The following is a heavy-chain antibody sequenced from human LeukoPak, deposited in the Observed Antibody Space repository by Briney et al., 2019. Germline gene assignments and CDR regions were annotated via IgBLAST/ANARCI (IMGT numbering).Heavy chain of an antibody. CDR3: AKSGGQSGYSYGPTHFDY. CDR2: INGDGSYT. D-gene: IGHD5-18*01. V-gene: IGHV3-74*01. Sequence: QPGRSLRLSCAPSGFTFRDYWMHWVRQAPGKELVWVSRINGDGSYTTYADSVQGRFTISRDNSKNTLYLQMNSLRAEDTAVYYCAKSGGQSGYSYGPTHFDYWGQGTLVTVSS. CDR1: GFTFRDYW. J-gene: IGHJ4*02.